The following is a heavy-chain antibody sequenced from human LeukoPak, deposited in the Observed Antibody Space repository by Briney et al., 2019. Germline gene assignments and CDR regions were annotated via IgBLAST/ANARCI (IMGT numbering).Heavy chain of an antibody. J-gene: IGHJ4*02. Sequence: GGSLRLSCVASGFSFNNHEMNWVRQAPGKGLEWVSYISSGGGSIYYADSVKGRFTISRDNVKYSLYLQMNSLRGEDTAVYYCARISTNTWYNFDYWGQGTLVTVSS. V-gene: IGHV3-48*03. CDR2: ISSGGGSI. CDR1: GFSFNNHE. CDR3: ARISTNTWYNFDY. D-gene: IGHD2-2*01.